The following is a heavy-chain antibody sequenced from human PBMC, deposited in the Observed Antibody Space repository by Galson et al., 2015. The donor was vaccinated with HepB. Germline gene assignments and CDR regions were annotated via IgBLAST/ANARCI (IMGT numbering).Heavy chain of an antibody. V-gene: IGHV3-9*02. Sequence: SLRLSCAASGFTSRGLAMRWVRQPPGKGLEWVGGICCNGARVDYADSVKGRFTISRDNAKNSLYLQMNSLRPEDTALYYCGRDQSPGGLGFWGQGTLVTVSS. J-gene: IGHJ4*02. CDR2: ICCNGARV. CDR1: GFTSRGLA. CDR3: GRDQSPGGLGF. D-gene: IGHD3-16*01.